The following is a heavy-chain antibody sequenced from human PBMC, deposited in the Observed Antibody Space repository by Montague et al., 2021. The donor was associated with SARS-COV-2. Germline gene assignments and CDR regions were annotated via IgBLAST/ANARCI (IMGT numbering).Heavy chain of an antibody. CDR1: GESVSGFY. Sequence: SETLSLTCAVYGESVSGFYWGWIRQSAGKGLEWIGRIHSSGGTNYNPSLKSRLTMSVDSSANQFSLKLTSVTAADTAVYYCARATTITMIVVVIDAFDIWGRGTMVTVSS. J-gene: IGHJ3*02. V-gene: IGHV4-59*10. CDR3: ARATTITMIVVVIDAFDI. D-gene: IGHD3-22*01. CDR2: IHSSGGT.